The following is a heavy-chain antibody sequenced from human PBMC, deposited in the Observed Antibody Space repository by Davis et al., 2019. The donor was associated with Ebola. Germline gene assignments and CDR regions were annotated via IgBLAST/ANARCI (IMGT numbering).Heavy chain of an antibody. CDR2: ISYDGSNK. CDR1: GFTFSSYA. CDR3: AKGNRVTYQYDSGDDY. V-gene: IGHV3-30-3*01. Sequence: GGSLRLSCAASGFTFSSYAMHWVRQAPGKGLEWVAVISYDGSNKYYADSVKGRFTISRDNSKNTLYLQMNSLRAEDTAVYYCAKGNRVTYQYDSGDDYWGQGTLVTVSS. D-gene: IGHD3-22*01. J-gene: IGHJ4*02.